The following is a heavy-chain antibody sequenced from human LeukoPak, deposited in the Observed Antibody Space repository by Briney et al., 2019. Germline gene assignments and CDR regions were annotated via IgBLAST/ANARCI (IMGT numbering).Heavy chain of an antibody. D-gene: IGHD1-26*01. CDR1: GGSFSGYY. J-gene: IGHJ6*03. Sequence: PSETLSLTCAVYGGSFSGYYWSWIRQPPGKGLEWIGYIDYSGSTNYNPSLKSRVTISVDTSKNQFSLKLSSVTAADTAVYYCARQGRGIEILVYYYYYMDVWGKGPTVTVSS. CDR2: IDYSGST. CDR3: ARQGRGIEILVYYYYYMDV. V-gene: IGHV4-59*08.